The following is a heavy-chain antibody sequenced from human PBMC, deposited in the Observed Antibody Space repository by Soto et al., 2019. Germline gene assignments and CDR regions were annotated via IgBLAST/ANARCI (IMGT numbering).Heavy chain of an antibody. V-gene: IGHV4-4*07. J-gene: IGHJ4*02. Sequence: QVQLQESGPGLVRSSETLSLTCSVSGGSFTGDYWSWIRQPAGKGLQWIGRVFGNGAGTPIYNSLLKSRARMSADPSKRPFSLTLTSVTAADTAVYYCARDLPPYGGRRSPPTGAFEDWGQGIMVTVSS. CDR3: ARDLPPYGGRRSPPTGAFED. CDR1: GGSFTGDY. CDR2: VFGNGAGTP. D-gene: IGHD2-15*01.